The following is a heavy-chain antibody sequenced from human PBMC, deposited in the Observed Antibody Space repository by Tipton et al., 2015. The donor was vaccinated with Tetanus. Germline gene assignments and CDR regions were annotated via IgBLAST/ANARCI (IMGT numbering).Heavy chain of an antibody. CDR3: ARSGSASRYYYGMDV. V-gene: IGHV5-51*01. D-gene: IGHD1-26*01. J-gene: IGHJ6*02. CDR2: IYPGDSDT. CDR1: GYSFTSYW. Sequence: QLVQSGAEVRKPGESLKISCKGSGYSFTSYWIGWVRQMPGKGLEWMGIIYPGDSDTRYSPPFHGQVTISADKSISTDYLQWSSLKASDTAMYYCARSGSASRYYYGMDVWGQGTTVTVSS.